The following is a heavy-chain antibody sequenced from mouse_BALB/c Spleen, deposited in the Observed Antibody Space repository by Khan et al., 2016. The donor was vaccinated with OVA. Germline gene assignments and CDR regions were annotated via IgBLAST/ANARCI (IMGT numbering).Heavy chain of an antibody. D-gene: IGHD3-1*01. V-gene: IGHV1-76*01. CDR1: GYILTSYW. J-gene: IGHJ4*01. CDR2: IHPGTGST. Sequence: QVQLKESGAELVRPGASVKLSCKTSGYILTSYWIHWVKQRPGQGLEWIARIHPGTGSTYYNEKFKGKATLTADKSSSTAYMQISSRKAEDATVYCCARAGEPAHSMDYWGQGTSVTVSS. CDR3: ARAGEPAHSMDY.